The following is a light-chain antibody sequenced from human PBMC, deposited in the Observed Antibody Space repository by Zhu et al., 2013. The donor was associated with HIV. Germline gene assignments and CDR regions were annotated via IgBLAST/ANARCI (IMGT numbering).Light chain of an antibody. CDR3: HQYGSSPIT. J-gene: IGKJ5*01. V-gene: IGKV3-20*01. CDR2: GAS. Sequence: EIVLTQSPGTLSLSPGERATLSCRASQNVSNYLAWYQQKPGQAPRLLIYGASRRATGIPDRFSGSGSGTDFTLTISRLEPEDFAVYYFHQYGSSPITFGQGTRLEIK. CDR1: QNVSNY.